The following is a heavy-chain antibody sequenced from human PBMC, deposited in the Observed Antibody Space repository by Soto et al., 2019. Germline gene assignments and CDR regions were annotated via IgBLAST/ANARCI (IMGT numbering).Heavy chain of an antibody. J-gene: IGHJ6*01. D-gene: IGHD3-10*01. Sequence: GGSLRLSCAASGFTLSTYNMNWVRQAPGKGLEWVSSISSSSNHIYYADSVKGRFTISRDNANNSLYLQMNSLRAEDTAIYYCATDRGRGSPVRGGMDVCAEGTPVTVS. CDR3: ATDRGRGSPVRGGMDV. CDR2: ISSSSNHI. CDR1: GFTLSTYN. V-gene: IGHV3-21*01.